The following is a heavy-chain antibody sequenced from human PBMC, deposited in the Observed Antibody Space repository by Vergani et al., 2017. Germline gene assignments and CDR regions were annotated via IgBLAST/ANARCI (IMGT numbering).Heavy chain of an antibody. CDR3: ARHSTVEWLVKLGWIDP. D-gene: IGHD6-19*01. CDR1: GASIRSSNYY. J-gene: IGHJ5*02. CDR2: IYYSGST. V-gene: IGHV4-39*01. Sequence: QLQLQESGPGLVKPSATLSLTCSVSGASIRSSNYYWGWILQTPGKGLEWIASIYYSGSTYYNPSLNSRVTISVDTSKNQFSLKLSSVTAADTAVYFCARHSTVEWLVKLGWIDPWGQGILVTVSS.